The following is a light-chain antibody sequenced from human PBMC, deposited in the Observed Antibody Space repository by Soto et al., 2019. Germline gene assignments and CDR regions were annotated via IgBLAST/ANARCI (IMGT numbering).Light chain of an antibody. J-gene: IGLJ3*02. CDR3: CSYAGSYSWV. CDR1: SSDVGGYNY. V-gene: IGLV2-11*01. Sequence: QSVLTQPRSVSGSPGQSVTISCTGTSSDVGGYNYVSWYQQHPGKAPKFIIHDVSERPSGVPDRFSGSKSGNTASLTISGLQVEDEADYYCCSYAGSYSWVFGGGTQLTVL. CDR2: DVS.